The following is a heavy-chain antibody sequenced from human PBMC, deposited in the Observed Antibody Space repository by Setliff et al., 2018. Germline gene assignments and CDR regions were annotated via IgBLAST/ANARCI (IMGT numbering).Heavy chain of an antibody. J-gene: IGHJ4*02. CDR1: GDSSSDYY. D-gene: IGHD6-6*01. CDR3: ASPQARGFWARYYFDL. CDR2: YSHSGGS. V-gene: IGHV4-34*01. Sequence: PSETLSLTCVVYGDSSSDYYWSWIRQPPGKGLEWIGEYSHSGGSKYHPSLEGRVTISADESKRQVSLKLTSLTAADTAVYYCASPQARGFWARYYFDLWGQGTLVTVSS.